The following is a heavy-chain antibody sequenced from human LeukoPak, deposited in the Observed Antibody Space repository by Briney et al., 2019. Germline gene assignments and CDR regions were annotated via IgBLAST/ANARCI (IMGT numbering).Heavy chain of an antibody. Sequence: PGGSLRLSCAASRFTFSDHYMAWIRQAPGKGLEWVSYISSSGSTIYNADSVKGRFTISRDNAKNSLYLQMNSLRAEDTAVYYCARGANGNYFDYWGQGTLVTVSS. V-gene: IGHV3-11*01. J-gene: IGHJ4*02. CDR1: RFTFSDHY. CDR2: ISSSGSTI. D-gene: IGHD1-26*01. CDR3: ARGANGNYFDY.